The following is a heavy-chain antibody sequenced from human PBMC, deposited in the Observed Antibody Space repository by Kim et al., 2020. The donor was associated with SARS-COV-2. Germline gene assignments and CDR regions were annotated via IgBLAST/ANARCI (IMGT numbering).Heavy chain of an antibody. CDR2: IKSKTDGGTT. Sequence: GGSLRLSCAASGFTFSNAWMSWVRQAPGKGLEWVGRIKSKTDGGTTDYAAPVKGRFTISRDDSKKTRYRQMNSLKTEDTAVYYWTTGAEYSYGSGSYSTGDGDSWGQGAPVTVSS. D-gene: IGHD3-10*01. J-gene: IGHJ4*02. V-gene: IGHV3-15*01. CDR3: TTGAEYSYGSGSYSTGDGDS. CDR1: GFTFSNAW.